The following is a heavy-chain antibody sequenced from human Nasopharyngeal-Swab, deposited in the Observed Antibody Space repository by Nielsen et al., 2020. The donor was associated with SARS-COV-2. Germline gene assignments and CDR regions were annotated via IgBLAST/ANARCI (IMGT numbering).Heavy chain of an antibody. CDR3: ATSYSSSWSNWFDP. D-gene: IGHD6-13*01. V-gene: IGHV1-2*06. Sequence: ASVKVSCKASGYTFTGYYMHWVRQAPGQGLEWMGRINPNSGGTNYAQKFQGRVTMTRDTSISTAYMELSRLRSDDTAVYYCATSYSSSWSNWFDPWGQGTLVTVSS. CDR2: INPNSGGT. CDR1: GYTFTGYY. J-gene: IGHJ5*02.